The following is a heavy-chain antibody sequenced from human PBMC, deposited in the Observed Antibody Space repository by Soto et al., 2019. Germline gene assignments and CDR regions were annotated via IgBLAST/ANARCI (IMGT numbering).Heavy chain of an antibody. V-gene: IGHV3-23*01. CDR3: AKCQIQLWND. J-gene: IGHJ4*02. CDR2: ISGSGGST. CDR1: GFTFSTYA. D-gene: IGHD5-18*01. Sequence: EVQLLESGGGLVQPGGSLRLSCAVSGFTFSTYAMSWVRQAPGKGLEWVSGISGSGGSTYYADSVKGRFTISRDNSKNTLYLQMNSLRAEDTAVYFCAKCQIQLWNDWGQGTLVTVSS.